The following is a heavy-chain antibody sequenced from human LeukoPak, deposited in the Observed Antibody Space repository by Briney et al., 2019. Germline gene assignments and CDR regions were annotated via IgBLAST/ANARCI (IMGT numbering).Heavy chain of an antibody. CDR2: INPNSGGT. J-gene: IGHJ4*02. CDR1: GYTFTGYY. CDR3: ARVGVVVPAATYFDY. D-gene: IGHD2-2*01. V-gene: IGHV1-2*02. Sequence: ASVKVPCKASGYTFTGYYMHWVRQAPGQGLEWMGWINPNSGGTNYAQKFQGRVTMTRDTSISTAYMELSRLRSDDTAVYYCARVGVVVPAATYFDYWGQGTLVTVSS.